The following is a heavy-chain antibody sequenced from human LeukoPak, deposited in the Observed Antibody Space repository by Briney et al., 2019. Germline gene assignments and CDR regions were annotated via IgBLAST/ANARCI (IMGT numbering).Heavy chain of an antibody. J-gene: IGHJ4*02. D-gene: IGHD6-19*01. CDR3: ARLAPYSSGPHFDY. Sequence: PSETLSHTCTVSGGSISTGREYWSWIRQPAGKGLEWIGRVYATGSTNYSPSLKSRATISLDPSKNQFSLKLSSVTAADTAMYYCARLAPYSSGPHFDYWGQGIQVTVSS. CDR2: VYATGST. V-gene: IGHV4-61*02. CDR1: GGSISTGREY.